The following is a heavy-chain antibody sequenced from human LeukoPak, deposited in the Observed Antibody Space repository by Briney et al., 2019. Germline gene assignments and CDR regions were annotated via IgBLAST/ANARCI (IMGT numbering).Heavy chain of an antibody. D-gene: IGHD2-2*01. Sequence: PGGSLRLSCAASGFTLDDFGLSWVRHVPGRGLECVIRINWNGANTVYADSVKGRFTISRDNAENSLFLQMNSLTADDTALYYCAREHCSSTTCYFGDWGQGTLVTVSS. CDR1: GFTLDDFG. CDR2: INWNGANT. J-gene: IGHJ4*02. V-gene: IGHV3-20*04. CDR3: AREHCSSTTCYFGD.